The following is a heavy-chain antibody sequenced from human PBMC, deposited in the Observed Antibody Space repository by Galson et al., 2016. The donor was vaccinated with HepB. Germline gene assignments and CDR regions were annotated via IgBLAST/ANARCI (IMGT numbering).Heavy chain of an antibody. CDR3: AALPMV. CDR2: ISSDGSST. Sequence: SLRLSCAASGFTFSRYGMHWVRQAPGKGLVWVSRISSDGSSTSYADFVKGRFTISRDNAKNTLYLQMNSLRAEDTALYYCAALPMVWGQGALVTVSS. D-gene: IGHD2-8*01. V-gene: IGHV3-74*01. CDR1: GFTFSRYG. J-gene: IGHJ4*02.